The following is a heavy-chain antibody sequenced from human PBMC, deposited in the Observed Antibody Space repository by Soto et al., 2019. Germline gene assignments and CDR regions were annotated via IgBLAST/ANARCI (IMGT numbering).Heavy chain of an antibody. V-gene: IGHV3-23*01. CDR3: AKENTAGDSYASAFDI. D-gene: IGHD2-21*02. Sequence: SGGAPRLSCAAPGFTFSSYALSWGRQAPGKGLEWVSAISGSGGSTYYADSVKGRFTISRDNSKNTLYLQMNSLRAEDTAVYYCAKENTAGDSYASAFDIWGQGTMVTVSS. J-gene: IGHJ3*02. CDR1: GFTFSSYA. CDR2: ISGSGGST.